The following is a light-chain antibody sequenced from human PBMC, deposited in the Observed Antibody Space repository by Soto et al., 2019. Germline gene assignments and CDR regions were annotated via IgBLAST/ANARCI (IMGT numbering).Light chain of an antibody. J-gene: IGKJ1*01. CDR1: QSVSSY. V-gene: IGKV3-11*01. CDR2: DAS. Sequence: EIVLTQSPATLSLSPGERATLSCRASQSVSSYLAWYQQKPGQAPRLLIYDASNRATGIPARFSGSGSGTDFTLTISSLGPEDFAVYYCQQRSQWPPTFGQGTKVEIK. CDR3: QQRSQWPPT.